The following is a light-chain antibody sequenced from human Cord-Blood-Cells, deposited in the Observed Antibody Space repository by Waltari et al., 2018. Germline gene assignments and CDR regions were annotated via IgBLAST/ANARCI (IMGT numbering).Light chain of an antibody. J-gene: IGKJ3*01. Sequence: DIVMTQSPDSLAVSLGGRATINCKSSQSVLYSSNNKNYLAWYQQKPGQPPKLLIYWASTRESGVPDRFSGRGSGTDFTLTISSLQAEDVAVYYCQQYYSTPLTFGPGTKVDIK. CDR2: WAS. V-gene: IGKV4-1*01. CDR3: QQYYSTPLT. CDR1: QSVLYSSNNKNY.